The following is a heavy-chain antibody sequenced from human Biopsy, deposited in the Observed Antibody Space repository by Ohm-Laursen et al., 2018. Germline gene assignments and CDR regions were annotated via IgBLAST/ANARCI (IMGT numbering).Heavy chain of an antibody. CDR2: IYYSGST. Sequence: SETLSLTCAVSGVSISSYFWNWIRQPPGKGLEWIGDIYYSGSTKYNPSLKSRVTISVDMSKSQLSLKLTSVTTADTAVYYCARGNEVMATGPYFFDYWGQGTLVIVSS. CDR3: ARGNEVMATGPYFFDY. J-gene: IGHJ4*02. D-gene: IGHD2-21*02. CDR1: GVSISSYF. V-gene: IGHV4-59*01.